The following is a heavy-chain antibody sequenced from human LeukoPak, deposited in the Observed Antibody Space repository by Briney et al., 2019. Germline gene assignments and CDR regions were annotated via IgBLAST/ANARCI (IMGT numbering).Heavy chain of an antibody. J-gene: IGHJ4*02. CDR2: IKQEGSEK. V-gene: IGHV3-7*03. D-gene: IGHD3-10*01. CDR1: GFTFGSYW. Sequence: GGSLRLSCAASGFTFGSYWMSWVRQAPGKGREWVANIKQEGSEKYYVDSVKGRFTISRDNAKNSLYLQMNSLRAEDTAVYYCARVAMVRGVRDKRPRYYFDYWGQGTLVTVSS. CDR3: ARVAMVRGVRDKRPRYYFDY.